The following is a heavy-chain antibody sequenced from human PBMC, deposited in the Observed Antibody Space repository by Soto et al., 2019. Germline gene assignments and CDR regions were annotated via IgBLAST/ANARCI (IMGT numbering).Heavy chain of an antibody. CDR2: INPNSGGT. J-gene: IGHJ5*02. Sequence: ASGNVSCRASGSTVRGYFMHGLRKAPGEGLEWMGWINPNSGGTNYAQKFQGRVTMTRDTSISTAYMELSRLRSDDTAVYYCARPYCSSTSCKNWFDPWGQGTLVTGSS. CDR1: GSTVRGYF. V-gene: IGHV1-2*02. D-gene: IGHD2-2*01. CDR3: ARPYCSSTSCKNWFDP.